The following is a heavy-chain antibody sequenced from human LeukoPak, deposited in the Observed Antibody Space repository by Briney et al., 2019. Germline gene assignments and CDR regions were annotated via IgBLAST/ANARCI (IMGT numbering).Heavy chain of an antibody. V-gene: IGHV3-30-3*01. CDR1: GFTFSSYA. Sequence: GGSLRLSCAASGFTFSSYAMHWVRQAPGKGLEWVAVISYDGSNKYYADSVKGRFTISRDNSKNTLYLQMNSLRAEDTAVYYCARDSSRSYEAYYFDYWGQGTLVTVSS. CDR2: ISYDGSNK. D-gene: IGHD1-26*01. CDR3: ARDSSRSYEAYYFDY. J-gene: IGHJ4*02.